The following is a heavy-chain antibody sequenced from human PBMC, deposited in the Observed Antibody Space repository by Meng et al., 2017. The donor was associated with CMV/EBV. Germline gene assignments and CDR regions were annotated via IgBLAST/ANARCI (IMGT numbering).Heavy chain of an antibody. CDR3: ARALVRFFLFDP. CDR1: GGSISSSSYY. V-gene: IGHV4-39*07. CDR2: IYYSGST. J-gene: IGHJ5*02. Sequence: GSLRLSCTVSGGSISSSSYYWGWIRQPPGEGLEWIGSIYYSGSTYYNPSLKSRVTISVDTSKNQFSLKLSSVTAADTAVYYCARALVRFFLFDPWGQGTLVTVSS. D-gene: IGHD3-3*01.